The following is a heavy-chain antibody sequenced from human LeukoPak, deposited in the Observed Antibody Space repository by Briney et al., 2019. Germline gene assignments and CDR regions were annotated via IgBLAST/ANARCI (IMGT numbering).Heavy chain of an antibody. CDR3: ARASSKYSSSWPPGY. CDR2: INHSGST. J-gene: IGHJ4*02. Sequence: KPSETLSLTCAVYGGSFSGYYWSWIRQPPGKGLEWIGEINHSGSTNYNPSLKSRVTISVDTSKNQFPLKLSSVTAADTAVYYCARASSKYSSSWPPGYWGQGTLVTVSS. CDR1: GGSFSGYY. D-gene: IGHD6-13*01. V-gene: IGHV4-34*01.